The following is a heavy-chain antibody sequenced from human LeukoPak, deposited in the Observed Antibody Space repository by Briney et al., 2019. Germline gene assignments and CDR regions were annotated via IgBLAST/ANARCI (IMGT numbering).Heavy chain of an antibody. CDR1: GFTFSSYA. D-gene: IGHD2-2*01. CDR3: AKGPQLPQYFQH. CDR2: ISGSGGST. V-gene: IGHV3-23*01. J-gene: IGHJ1*01. Sequence: GGSLRLSCAASGFTFSSYAMSWVRQAPGKGLEWVSAISGSGGSTYYADSVKGRFTISRDNSKNTLYPQMNSLRAEDTAIYYCAKGPQLPQYFQHWGQGTLVTVSS.